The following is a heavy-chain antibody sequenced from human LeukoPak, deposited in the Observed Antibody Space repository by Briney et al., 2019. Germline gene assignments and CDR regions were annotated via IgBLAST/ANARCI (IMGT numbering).Heavy chain of an antibody. CDR3: ARGGYSYGFDY. J-gene: IGHJ4*02. V-gene: IGHV1-18*01. Sequence: ASVKVSRKSSGYTFTSYGISWVRQAPGQGLEWMGWISAYNGNTNYAQKLQGRVTMTTNTSTNTAYMELRSLRSDDTAVYYCARGGYSYGFDYWGQGTLVTVSS. D-gene: IGHD5-18*01. CDR2: ISAYNGNT. CDR1: GYTFTSYG.